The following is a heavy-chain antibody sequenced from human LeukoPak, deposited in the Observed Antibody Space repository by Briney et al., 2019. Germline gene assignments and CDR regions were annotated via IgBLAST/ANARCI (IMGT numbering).Heavy chain of an antibody. Sequence: GGSLRLSCAASGFTFSSYSMNWVRQAPGKGLEWVSYIGSSSGTIYYADSVKGRFTISRDNAKNSLYLQMNSLRAEDTAVYYCARTIDYWGQGTLVTVSS. CDR3: ARTIDY. CDR2: IGSSSGTI. J-gene: IGHJ4*02. D-gene: IGHD5-24*01. CDR1: GFTFSSYS. V-gene: IGHV3-48*01.